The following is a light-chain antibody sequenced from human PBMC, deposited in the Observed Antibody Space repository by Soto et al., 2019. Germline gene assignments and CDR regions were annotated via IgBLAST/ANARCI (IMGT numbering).Light chain of an antibody. V-gene: IGKV3-15*01. J-gene: IGKJ1*01. CDR2: GAS. CDR3: QQYNNWPPDRT. CDR1: QSVSSN. Sequence: EIVMTQSPATLSVSPGERATLSCRASQSVSSNLAWYQQKPGQAPRRLIYGASTRATGIPARFSGSGSGTEFTITISSLQSEDFAIYFCQQYNNWPPDRTFGQGTKVEIK.